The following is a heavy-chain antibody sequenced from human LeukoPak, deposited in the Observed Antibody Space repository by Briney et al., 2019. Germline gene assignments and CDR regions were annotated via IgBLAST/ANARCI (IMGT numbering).Heavy chain of an antibody. V-gene: IGHV2-5*01. D-gene: IGHD3-22*01. J-gene: IGHJ3*02. CDR3: AREDSSGYGAHDAFDI. CDR1: GFSLSTSGVG. Sequence: SGPTLVNPTQTLTLTCTFSGFSLSTSGVGVGWIRQPPGKALEWLALIYWNDDKRYSPSLKSRLTITKDTSKNQVVLTMTNMDPVDTATYYCAREDSSGYGAHDAFDIWGQRTMVTVSS. CDR2: IYWNDDK.